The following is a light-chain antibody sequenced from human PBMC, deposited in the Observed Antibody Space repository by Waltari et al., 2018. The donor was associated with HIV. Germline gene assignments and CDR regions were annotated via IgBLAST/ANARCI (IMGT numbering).Light chain of an antibody. V-gene: IGLV1-40*01. CDR2: GYN. CDR1: TSNIRPDYP. J-gene: IGLJ3*02. CDR3: HSSDSSLDGWV. Sequence: QSVLTHPPSVSGAPGQRVTTSCTGSTSNIRPDYPCNRYQQLPGTAPKLPIYGYNKLPSGVPVPFSGSKSAPSASLAISGLQAEDEADYYCHSSDSSLDGWVFGGGTKLTVL.